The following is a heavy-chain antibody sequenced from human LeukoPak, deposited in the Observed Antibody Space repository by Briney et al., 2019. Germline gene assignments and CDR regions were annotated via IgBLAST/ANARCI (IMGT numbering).Heavy chain of an antibody. D-gene: IGHD1-26*01. J-gene: IGHJ4*02. V-gene: IGHV3-21*01. CDR1: GFTFSSYS. CDR2: ISSSSSYI. CDR3: ASRYSGSSPFDY. Sequence: GGSLRLSCVASGFTFSSYSMNWVRQAPGKGLEWVSSISSSSSYIYYADSVKGRFTISRDNAKNSLYLQMNSLRAEDTAVYYCASRYSGSSPFDYWGQGTLVTVSS.